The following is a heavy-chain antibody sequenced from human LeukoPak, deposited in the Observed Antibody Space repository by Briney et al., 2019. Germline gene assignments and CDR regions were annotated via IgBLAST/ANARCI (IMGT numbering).Heavy chain of an antibody. CDR1: GFTFSSYA. V-gene: IGHV3-23*01. CDR2: ISGSGGST. Sequence: GGSLRLSCAASGFTFSSYAMSWVRQAPGKGLEWVSAISGSGGSTYYADSVKGRFTISRDNAKKSLYLQMNSLRAEDTAVYYCARVTYDSSGYYSAFDYWGQGTLVTVSS. J-gene: IGHJ4*02. D-gene: IGHD3-22*01. CDR3: ARVTYDSSGYYSAFDY.